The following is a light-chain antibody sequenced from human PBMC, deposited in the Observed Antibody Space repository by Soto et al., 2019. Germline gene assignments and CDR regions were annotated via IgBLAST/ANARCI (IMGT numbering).Light chain of an antibody. CDR3: ISYAGNNVWV. Sequence: QSVLTQPPSASGSPGQSVTISCTGTSSDVGRYTYVSWYQQHPDKAPKLMIYEVNKRPPGVPDRFSGSKSGNTASLTVSGLQTEDEADYYCISYAGNNVWVFGGGTKLTVL. CDR1: SSDVGRYTY. V-gene: IGLV2-8*01. CDR2: EVN. J-gene: IGLJ3*02.